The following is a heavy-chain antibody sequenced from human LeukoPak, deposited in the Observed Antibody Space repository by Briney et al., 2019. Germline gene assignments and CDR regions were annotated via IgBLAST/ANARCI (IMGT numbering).Heavy chain of an antibody. D-gene: IGHD5-24*01. Sequence: SETLSLTCTVSGGSIYSGSYYWSWIRQPAGKGLEWIGRIYTSGSTNYNPSLKSRVTISVDTSKNPFSLKLSSVTAADTAVYYCARDRRDGYNLYYFDLWGQGTLVTVSS. J-gene: IGHJ4*02. V-gene: IGHV4-61*02. CDR3: ARDRRDGYNLYYFDL. CDR2: IYTSGST. CDR1: GGSIYSGSYY.